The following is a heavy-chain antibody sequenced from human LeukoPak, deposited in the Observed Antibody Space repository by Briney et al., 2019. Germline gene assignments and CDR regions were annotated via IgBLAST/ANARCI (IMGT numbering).Heavy chain of an antibody. CDR2: IYHSGST. CDR3: ARAIPGNWGSGYYIDN. CDR1: GDSISSGGYS. D-gene: IGHD7-27*01. J-gene: IGHJ4*02. V-gene: IGHV4-30-2*01. Sequence: SETLSLTCAVSGDSISSGGYSWNWIRQPPGKGLEWIGYIYHSGSTSYNPSLKSRVTISVDTSKNQFSLQLSSVTPEDTAVYYCARAIPGNWGSGYYIDNWGQGTLVTVSS.